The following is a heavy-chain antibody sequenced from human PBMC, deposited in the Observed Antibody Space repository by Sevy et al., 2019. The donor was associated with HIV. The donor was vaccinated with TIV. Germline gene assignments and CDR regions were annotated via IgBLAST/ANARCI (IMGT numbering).Heavy chain of an antibody. D-gene: IGHD2-15*01. V-gene: IGHV3-21*01. J-gene: IGHJ6*02. CDR1: GFTFSNYN. Sequence: GSLRLSCAASGFTFSNYNMNWVRQAPGKGLEWVSSISSSSRYIYYADSMKGRFTISRDNAKNSLYLQMNSLRAEDTAVYYCARVVAYCSGGSCFPGYYDGMDVWGQGTTVTVSS. CDR2: ISSSSRYI. CDR3: ARVVAYCSGGSCFPGYYDGMDV.